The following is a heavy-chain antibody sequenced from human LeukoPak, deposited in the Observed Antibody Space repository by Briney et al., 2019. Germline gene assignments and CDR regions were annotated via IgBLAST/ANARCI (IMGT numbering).Heavy chain of an antibody. J-gene: IGHJ4*02. Sequence: PGGSLRLSCAASGFTFSIYWMNWVRQAPGKGPEWVANIKKDGSEKYYVDSVKGRFTISRDNAKNSLYLQMNSLRADDTAVYFCAGGAGFLIDYWGQGALVTVSS. D-gene: IGHD2/OR15-2a*01. V-gene: IGHV3-7*01. CDR3: AGGAGFLIDY. CDR2: IKKDGSEK. CDR1: GFTFSIYW.